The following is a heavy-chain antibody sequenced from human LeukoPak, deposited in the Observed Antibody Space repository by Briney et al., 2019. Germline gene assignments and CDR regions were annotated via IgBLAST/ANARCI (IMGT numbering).Heavy chain of an antibody. CDR2: IYTSGST. CDR3: ARDSAITMVRGSYYYMDV. Sequence: SETLSLTCTVSGGSISSYCWSWIRQPAGKGLEWIGRIYTSGSTNYNPSLKSRVTMSVDTSKNQFSLKLSSVTAADTAVYYCARDSAITMVRGSYYYMDVWGKGTTVTVSS. D-gene: IGHD3-10*01. CDR1: GGSISSYC. V-gene: IGHV4-4*07. J-gene: IGHJ6*03.